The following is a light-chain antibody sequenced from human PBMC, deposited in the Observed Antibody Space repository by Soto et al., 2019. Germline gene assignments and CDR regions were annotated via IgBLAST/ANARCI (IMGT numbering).Light chain of an antibody. V-gene: IGKV1-39*01. CDR1: QSISTY. J-gene: IGKJ2*01. CDR2: AAS. Sequence: DVQMTQSPSSLSASVGDRAIITCRASQSISTYLHWYQLKPGKAPKLLIHAASSLQSGVPSRFSGSGRAPGTDFTLTISSLQPEDVATYFCQQTFTTPRYSFGQGTKLEIK. CDR3: QQTFTTPRYS.